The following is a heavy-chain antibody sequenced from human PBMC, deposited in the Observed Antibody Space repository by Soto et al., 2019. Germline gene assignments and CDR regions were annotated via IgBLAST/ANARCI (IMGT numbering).Heavy chain of an antibody. J-gene: IGHJ4*02. CDR2: INHSGST. Sequence: SETLSLTCAVYGGSFSGYYWSWIRQPPGKGLEWIGEINHSGSTNYNPSLKSRATISVDTSKNQFSLKLSSVTAADTAVYYCARRGYSYGYGYWGQGTLVTV. D-gene: IGHD5-18*01. CDR1: GGSFSGYY. CDR3: ARRGYSYGYGY. V-gene: IGHV4-34*01.